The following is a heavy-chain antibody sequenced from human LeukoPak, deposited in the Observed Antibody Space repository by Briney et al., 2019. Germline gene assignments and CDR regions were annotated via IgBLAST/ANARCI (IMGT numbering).Heavy chain of an antibody. CDR3: ASTVTTPYNWFDP. J-gene: IGHJ5*02. D-gene: IGHD4-17*01. CDR2: IIPILGIA. V-gene: IGHV1-69*04. CDR1: GGTFSSYA. Sequence: SVKVSCKASGGTFSSYAISWVRQAPGQGLEWMGRIIPILGIANYAQKFQGRVTITADKSTSTAYMELSSLRSEDTAVYYCASTVTTPYNWFDPWGQGTLVTVSS.